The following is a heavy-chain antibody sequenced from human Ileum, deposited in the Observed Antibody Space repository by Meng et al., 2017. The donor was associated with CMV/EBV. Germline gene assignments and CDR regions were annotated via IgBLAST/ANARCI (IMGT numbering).Heavy chain of an antibody. CDR3: ARDSTYPSGLDY. J-gene: IGHJ4*02. V-gene: IGHV4-39*07. CDR1: GGAISSSLYY. D-gene: IGHD3-10*01. CDR2: ISYSGTA. Sequence: LRPPGVGPGLVKPSGTLSLTCTVSGGAISSSLYYWGWIRQPPGKGLELIGTISYSGTAFYNLSLKSRVAISIDTSKFQFSLKLSSVTATDTAVYYCARDSTYPSGLDYWGQGTLVTVSS.